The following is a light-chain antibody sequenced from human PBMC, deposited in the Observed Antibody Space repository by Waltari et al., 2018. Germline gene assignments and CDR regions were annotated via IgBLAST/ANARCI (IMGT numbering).Light chain of an antibody. CDR2: KEP. CDR1: ALPTQY. V-gene: IGLV3-25*03. Sequence: SYELTQPPSVSVSPGETAKIACSGDALPTQYAYWYSQPPGQAPVVVIYKEPVRPSGNPELLAGSMSGTTLTLTISGVQAEDEADYYCLSADIGGTQGVFGGGTKLTVL. J-gene: IGLJ2*01. CDR3: LSADIGGTQGV.